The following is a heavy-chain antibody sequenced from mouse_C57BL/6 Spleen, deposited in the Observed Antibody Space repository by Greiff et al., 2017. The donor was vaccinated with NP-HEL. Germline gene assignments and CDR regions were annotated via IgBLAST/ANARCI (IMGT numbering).Heavy chain of an antibody. D-gene: IGHD1-1*01. J-gene: IGHJ2*01. CDR1: GYTFTSYW. CDR2: IDPSDSYT. CDR3: ARRGPYYGSSYFDY. Sequence: VQLQQPGAELVMPGASVKLSCKASGYTFTSYWMHWVKQRPGQGLEWIGEIDPSDSYTNYNQKFKGKSTLTVDKSSSTAYMQLSSLTSEDSAVYYCARRGPYYGSSYFDYWGQGTTLTVSS. V-gene: IGHV1-69*01.